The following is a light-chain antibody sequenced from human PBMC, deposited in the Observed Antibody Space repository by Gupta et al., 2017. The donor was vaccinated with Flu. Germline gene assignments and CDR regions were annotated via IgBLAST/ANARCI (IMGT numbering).Light chain of an antibody. V-gene: IGKV1-33*01. Sequence: SPSSLSASEGDRVTITCQASQDIRIYLNWYQQKPGKAPKLLIYDASNLQKGVPSRFRGSGSDTEFTLTISSLQSEDIASYYCQQYHTLPTFGQGTRVDIK. J-gene: IGKJ1*01. CDR3: QQYHTLPT. CDR1: QDIRIY. CDR2: DAS.